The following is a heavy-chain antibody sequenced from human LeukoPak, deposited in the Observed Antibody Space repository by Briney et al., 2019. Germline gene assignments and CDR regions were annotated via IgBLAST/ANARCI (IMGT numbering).Heavy chain of an antibody. V-gene: IGHV5-51*01. Sequence: GESLKISCKGSGYSFTSYWIGWVRQMPGKGLEWMGIIYPGDSDTRYSPSVQGQVTISADKSISTAYLQWSSLKASDTAMYYCARQDLDFDWLPSPFDYWGQGTLVTVSS. CDR3: ARQDLDFDWLPSPFDY. CDR1: GYSFTSYW. D-gene: IGHD3-9*01. J-gene: IGHJ4*02. CDR2: IYPGDSDT.